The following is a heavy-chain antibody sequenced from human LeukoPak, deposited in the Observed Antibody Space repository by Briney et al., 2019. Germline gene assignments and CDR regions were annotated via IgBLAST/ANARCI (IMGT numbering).Heavy chain of an antibody. Sequence: SETLSLTCTVSGGSISSYYWSWIRQPAGKGLEWIGRIYTSGSTNYNPSLKSRVTMSVDTSKNQFSLKLSSVTAADTAVYYCARDRYYDSSGYLPFDYWGQGTLVTVSS. V-gene: IGHV4-4*07. CDR1: GGSISSYY. CDR2: IYTSGST. J-gene: IGHJ4*02. CDR3: ARDRYYDSSGYLPFDY. D-gene: IGHD3-22*01.